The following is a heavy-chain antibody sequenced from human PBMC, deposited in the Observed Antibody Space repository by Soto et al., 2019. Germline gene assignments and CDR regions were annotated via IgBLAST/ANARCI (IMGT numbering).Heavy chain of an antibody. D-gene: IGHD3-10*01. V-gene: IGHV3-23*01. Sequence: DVQLLESGGSLVQPGGSLRLSCAASGFTVNAYSLSWVRQAPGKGLEWVSAISTTGGSTYYADSVKGRFTISRDNSQHTLSLQMSSLRAEDTAVYFCARPDGSTYSFRYWGQGTLVTVSS. J-gene: IGHJ4*02. CDR3: ARPDGSTYSFRY. CDR1: GFTVNAYS. CDR2: ISTTGGST.